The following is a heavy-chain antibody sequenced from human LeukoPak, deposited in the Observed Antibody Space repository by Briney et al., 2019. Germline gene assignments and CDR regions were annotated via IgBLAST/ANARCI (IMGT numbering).Heavy chain of an antibody. CDR1: GFTFSDYY. CDR3: ARADSSWYWGWFDP. CDR2: ISSRGDSI. D-gene: IGHD6-13*01. Sequence: PGGSLRLSCAASGFTFSDYYMSWIRPAPGKGLEWISHISSRGDSIEYADSVKGRFTMSRDKAKNSVYLQMNSLRAEDTAVYYCARADSSWYWGWFDPWGQGILVTVSS. J-gene: IGHJ5*02. V-gene: IGHV3-11*01.